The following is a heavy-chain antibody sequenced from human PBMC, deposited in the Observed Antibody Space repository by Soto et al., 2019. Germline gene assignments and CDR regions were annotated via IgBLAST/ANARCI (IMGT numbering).Heavy chain of an antibody. J-gene: IGHJ6*02. CDR3: ARDSKAYYDSRGYYYYYYGMDV. D-gene: IGHD3-22*01. CDR2: ISISSSTI. Sequence: GGSLRLSCAASGFTFSSYSMNWVRQAPGKGLEWVSYISISSSTIYYADSVKGRFTISRDNAKNSLYLQMNSLRDEDTAVYYCARDSKAYYDSRGYYYYYYGMDVWGQGTTVTV. V-gene: IGHV3-48*02. CDR1: GFTFSSYS.